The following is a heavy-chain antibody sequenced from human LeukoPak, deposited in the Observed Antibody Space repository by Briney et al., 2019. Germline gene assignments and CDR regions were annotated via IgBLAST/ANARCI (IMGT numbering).Heavy chain of an antibody. V-gene: IGHV3-21*01. D-gene: IGHD3-22*01. Sequence: NPGGSLRLSCAASGFTFSSYSMNWVRQAPGKGLEWVSSISSSSSYIYYADSVKGRFTISRDNAKNSLYLQMNSLRAEDTAVYYCARYYDSSGYYPDYYYGMDVWGQGTTVTVSS. CDR3: ARYYDSSGYYPDYYYGMDV. CDR2: ISSSSSYI. CDR1: GFTFSSYS. J-gene: IGHJ6*02.